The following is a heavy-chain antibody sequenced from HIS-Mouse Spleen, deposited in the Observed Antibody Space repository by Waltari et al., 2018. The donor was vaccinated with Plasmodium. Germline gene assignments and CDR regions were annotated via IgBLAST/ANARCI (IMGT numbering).Heavy chain of an antibody. J-gene: IGHJ2*01. V-gene: IGHV3-7*01. Sequence: VQLVESGGGLVQPGGSLRLSCAASAVTFSSAWMRWVRQAPGKGLEWVANIKQDGSEKYYVDSVKGRFTISRDNAKNSLYLQMNSLRAEDTAVYYCASSWYWYFDLWGRGTLVTVSS. CDR2: IKQDGSEK. CDR1: AVTFSSAW. D-gene: IGHD6-13*01. CDR3: ASSWYWYFDL.